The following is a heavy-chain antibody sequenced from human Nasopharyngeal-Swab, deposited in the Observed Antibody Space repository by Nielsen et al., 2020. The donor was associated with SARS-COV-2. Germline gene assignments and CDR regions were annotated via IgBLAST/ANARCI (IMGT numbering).Heavy chain of an antibody. CDR3: ARGKYRRAFDI. CDR2: INHSGST. J-gene: IGHJ3*02. CDR1: GGSFSGYY. V-gene: IGHV4-34*01. Sequence: LRLSCAVYGGSFSGYYWSWIRQPPGKGLEWIGEINHSGSTNYNPSLKSRVTISVDTSKNQFSLKLSSVTAADTAVYYCARGKYRRAFDIWGQGTMVTVSS. D-gene: IGHD6-6*01.